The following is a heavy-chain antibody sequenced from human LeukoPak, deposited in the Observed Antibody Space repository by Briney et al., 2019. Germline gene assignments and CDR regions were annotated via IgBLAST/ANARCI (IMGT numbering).Heavy chain of an antibody. CDR2: IYYSGST. J-gene: IGHJ6*02. D-gene: IGHD3-22*01. CDR1: GGSISSGGYY. Sequence: SETLSLTCTVSGGSISSGGYYWSWIRQHPGKGLEWIGYIYYSGSTYYNPSLKSRVTISVDTSKNQFSLKLRSVTAADTAVYYCARDGGGSGYRNLYYYYYGMDVWGQGTTVTVSS. CDR3: ARDGGGSGYRNLYYYYYGMDV. V-gene: IGHV4-31*03.